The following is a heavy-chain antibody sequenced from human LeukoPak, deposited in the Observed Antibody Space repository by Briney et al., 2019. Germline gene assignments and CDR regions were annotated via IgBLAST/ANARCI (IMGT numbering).Heavy chain of an antibody. J-gene: IGHJ4*02. CDR1: GGSISSSSYY. D-gene: IGHD3-22*01. Sequence: SETLSLTCTVSGGSISSSSYYWGWIRQPPGKGLEWIGSIYYSGSTYYNPSLKSRVTISVDTSKNQFSLKLSSVTAADTAVYYCATQGIVVVSLDYWGQGTLVTASS. V-gene: IGHV4-39*01. CDR2: IYYSGST. CDR3: ATQGIVVVSLDY.